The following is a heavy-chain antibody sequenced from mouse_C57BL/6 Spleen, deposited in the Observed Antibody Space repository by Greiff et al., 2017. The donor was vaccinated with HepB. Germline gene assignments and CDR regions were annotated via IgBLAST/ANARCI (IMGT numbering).Heavy chain of an antibody. CDR2: IDPNSGGT. V-gene: IGHV1-72*01. CDR1: GYTFTSYW. J-gene: IGHJ3*01. D-gene: IGHD1-1*01. CDR3: GRELDTSSYAWFAY. Sequence: QVQLQQPGAELVKPGASVKLSCKASGYTFTSYWMHWVKQRPGRGLEWIGRIDPNSGGTKYNEKFKSKATLTVDKPSSTAYMQLSSLTTEDSAVYYCGRELDTSSYAWFAYWGQGTLVTVSA.